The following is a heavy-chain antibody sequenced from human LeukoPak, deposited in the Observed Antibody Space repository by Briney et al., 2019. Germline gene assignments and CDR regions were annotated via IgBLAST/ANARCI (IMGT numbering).Heavy chain of an antibody. CDR3: AGGYAFDV. CDR2: TYYRSQWYN. CDR1: GDSVSNNNGA. J-gene: IGHJ3*01. V-gene: IGHV6-1*01. Sequence: SQTLSLTCAVSGDSVSNNNGAWNWIRQSPSRGLEWLGRTYYRSQWYNDYARSVMSRISVDPDTSKNQFSLHLSSVTPDDTAVYYCAGGYAFDVWGQGTMVTVSS.